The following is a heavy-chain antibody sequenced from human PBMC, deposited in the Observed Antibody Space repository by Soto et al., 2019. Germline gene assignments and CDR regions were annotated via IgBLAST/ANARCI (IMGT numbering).Heavy chain of an antibody. J-gene: IGHJ3*02. CDR3: ARDTDGYSAFDI. CDR1: GFTFSSFA. Sequence: GGSLRLSCAASGFTFSSFAMHLVSQAPGKGLEWVAVISYDGSNKYYADSVKGRFTISRDNSKNTLYLQMNSLRAEDTAVYYCARDTDGYSAFDIWGQGTMVTVSS. V-gene: IGHV3-30-3*01. D-gene: IGHD5-18*01. CDR2: ISYDGSNK.